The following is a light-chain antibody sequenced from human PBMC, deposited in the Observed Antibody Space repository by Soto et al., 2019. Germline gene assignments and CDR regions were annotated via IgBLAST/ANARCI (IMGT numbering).Light chain of an antibody. CDR3: QQRFGWPPIT. V-gene: IGKV3-11*01. J-gene: IGKJ5*01. Sequence: EIVLTQSPATLSLSPGERATLSCRASQSISIYLAWYQQKPGQAPRLLIHDAFNRATGVPARLSGSGSGTDFTLTIGSLEPEDFAVYYCQQRFGWPPITFGQGTRLEI. CDR1: QSISIY. CDR2: DAF.